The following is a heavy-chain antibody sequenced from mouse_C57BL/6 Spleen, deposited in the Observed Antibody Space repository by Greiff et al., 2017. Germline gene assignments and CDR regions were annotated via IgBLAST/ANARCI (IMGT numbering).Heavy chain of an antibody. Sequence: QVHVKQSGAELVRPGTSVKVSCKASGYAFTNYLIEWVKQRPGQGLEWIGVINPGSGGPNYNEKFKGKATLTADKSSSAAYMQLSSLTSEDSAVYFCARSTGKGYIDVWGTGTTVTVSS. J-gene: IGHJ1*03. V-gene: IGHV1-54*01. D-gene: IGHD4-1*01. CDR1: GYAFTNYL. CDR2: INPGSGGP. CDR3: ARSTGKGYIDV.